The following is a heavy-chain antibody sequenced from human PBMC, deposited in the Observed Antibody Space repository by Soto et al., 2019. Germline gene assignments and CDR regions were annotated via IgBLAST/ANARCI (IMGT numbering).Heavy chain of an antibody. CDR2: ISDSGST. D-gene: IGHD3-10*01. J-gene: IGHJ5*02. CDR1: GASISSFY. Sequence: SETLSLTCTVSGASISSFYWSWIRQPPGKGLEWIGSISDSGSTKYNPSLKGRVTISIHTSTNQFSLKLSCVTAADTAVYYCARQWFGELNPFDPWGQGTLVTVSS. V-gene: IGHV4-59*01. CDR3: ARQWFGELNPFDP.